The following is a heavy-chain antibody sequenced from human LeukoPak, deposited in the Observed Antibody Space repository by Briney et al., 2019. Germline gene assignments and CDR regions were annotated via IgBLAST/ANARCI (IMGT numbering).Heavy chain of an antibody. CDR2: IWYDGSNK. D-gene: IGHD2-2*02. V-gene: IGHV3-33*01. CDR1: GFTFSSYG. CDR3: ARGGGYCSSTSCYTDAYFDY. J-gene: IGHJ4*02. Sequence: PGGSLRLSCAASGFTFSSYGMRWVRQAPGKGLEWVAVIWYDGSNKYYADSVKGRFTISRDNSKNTLYLQMNSLRAEDTAVYYCARGGGYCSSTSCYTDAYFDYWGQGTLVTVSS.